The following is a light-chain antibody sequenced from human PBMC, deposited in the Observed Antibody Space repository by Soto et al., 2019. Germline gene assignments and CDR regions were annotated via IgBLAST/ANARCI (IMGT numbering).Light chain of an antibody. Sequence: QSALIQPPSASGSPGQSVTISCTGTSSDVGDYTYVSWYQQHPGKAPKLMISEVSKRPSGVPDRFSGSKSGNTASLTVSGLQAEDEADYYCSSYAGSHNLGVVFGTGTKLTVL. CDR3: SSYAGSHNLGVV. CDR2: EVS. J-gene: IGLJ1*01. V-gene: IGLV2-8*01. CDR1: SSDVGDYTY.